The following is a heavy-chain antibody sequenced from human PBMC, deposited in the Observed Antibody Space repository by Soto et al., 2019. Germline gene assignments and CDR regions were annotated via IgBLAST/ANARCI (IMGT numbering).Heavy chain of an antibody. CDR2: MIPIFGTA. J-gene: IGHJ6*02. CDR3: SIPSHTEYSSSALYRYYCNGMDV. V-gene: IGHV1-69*01. CDR1: GGTFSSYA. D-gene: IGHD6-6*01. Sequence: QVQLVQSGAEVKKPGASVKVSCKASGGTFSSYAINWVRQATGQGLEWMGGMIPIFGTASYAQKFQGRVTITADQSTSTATMELSSLRSEETAVNYCSIPSHTEYSSSALYRYYCNGMDVWGQGTTVTVSS.